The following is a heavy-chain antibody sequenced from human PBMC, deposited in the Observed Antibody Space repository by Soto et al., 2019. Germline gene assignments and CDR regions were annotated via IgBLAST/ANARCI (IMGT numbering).Heavy chain of an antibody. J-gene: IGHJ4*02. CDR1: GFSLGPYG. V-gene: IGHV3-23*01. D-gene: IGHD1-1*01. Sequence: GGSLRLSCAVSGFSLGPYGVTWVRQTPEKGLEWVTGFSGGSGAIFYADPVRGRFTISRDSSTAYLQMNNLRPEDTAVYFCARWNGFGDSWGQGSLVTVSS. CDR3: ARWNGFGDS. CDR2: FSGGSGAI.